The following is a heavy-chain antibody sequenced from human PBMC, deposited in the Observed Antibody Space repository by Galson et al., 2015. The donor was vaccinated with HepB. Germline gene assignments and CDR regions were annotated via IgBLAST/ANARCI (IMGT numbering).Heavy chain of an antibody. J-gene: IGHJ2*01. V-gene: IGHV4-59*01. D-gene: IGHD4-17*01. CDR3: ARVGATVRPARGYFDL. Sequence: LSLTCTVSGGSISSYYWSWIRQPPGKGLEWIGYIYYSGSTNYNPSLKSRVTISVDTSKNQFSLKLSSVTAADTAVYYCARVGATVRPARGYFDLWGRGTLVTVSS. CDR2: IYYSGST. CDR1: GGSISSYY.